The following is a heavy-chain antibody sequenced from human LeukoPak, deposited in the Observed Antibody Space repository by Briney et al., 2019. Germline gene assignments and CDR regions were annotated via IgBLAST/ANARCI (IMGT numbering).Heavy chain of an antibody. CDR1: GGSISSSSYY. D-gene: IGHD2-2*01. J-gene: IGHJ4*02. CDR2: IYYTGGT. V-gene: IGHV4-61*05. Sequence: PSETLSLTCTVPGGSISSSSYYWGWIRQPPGKGLEWIGYIYYTGGTNYNPPLKSRVIISADTSKNQFPLKLSSVTAADTAVYYCARHLGSASPFDYWGQGTLITVSS. CDR3: ARHLGSASPFDY.